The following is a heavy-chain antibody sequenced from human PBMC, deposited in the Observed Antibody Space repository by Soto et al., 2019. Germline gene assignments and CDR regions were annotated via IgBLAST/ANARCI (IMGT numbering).Heavy chain of an antibody. CDR3: ARQESILGPYTSNYFDP. V-gene: IGHV3-33*01. CDR1: GFAFSSYG. J-gene: IGHJ5*02. D-gene: IGHD4-4*01. CDR2: IWYDGSNK. Sequence: QVQVVESGGGVVQPGRSLRLSCAASGFAFSSYGMNWVRQAPGKGLEWVALIWYDGSNKYYADSVKGRFTISRDNTKNTLFLQRNSLRDEDTAVNYCARQESILGPYTSNYFDPWGEGTLGPVSS.